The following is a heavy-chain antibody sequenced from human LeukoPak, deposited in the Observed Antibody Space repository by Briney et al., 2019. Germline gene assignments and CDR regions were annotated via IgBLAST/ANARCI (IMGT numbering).Heavy chain of an antibody. Sequence: SQTLSLTCTVSGGSISSGSYYWRWIRQPAGKGLEWIGRIYTSGSTNYNPSLKSRVTISVDTSKNQFSLKLSSVTAADTAVYYCARDAAVAVAFDYWGQGTLVTVSS. D-gene: IGHD6-19*01. CDR1: GGSISSGSYY. CDR2: IYTSGST. CDR3: ARDAAVAVAFDY. J-gene: IGHJ4*02. V-gene: IGHV4-61*02.